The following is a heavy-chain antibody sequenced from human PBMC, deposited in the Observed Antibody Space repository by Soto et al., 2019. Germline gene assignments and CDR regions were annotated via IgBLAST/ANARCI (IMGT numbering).Heavy chain of an antibody. V-gene: IGHV4-31*03. CDR2: IYYSGSN. Sequence: QVQLQESGPGLVKPSQTLSLTCTVSGGSISSGGYYWSWIRQHPGKGLEWIGYIYYSGSNYYNPSLKSRVTISVDTSKNQFSLKLSSVTAADTAVYYCARGEGYCSGGSCYSLGVDYWGQGTLVTVSS. CDR1: GGSISSGGYY. J-gene: IGHJ4*02. D-gene: IGHD2-15*01. CDR3: ARGEGYCSGGSCYSLGVDY.